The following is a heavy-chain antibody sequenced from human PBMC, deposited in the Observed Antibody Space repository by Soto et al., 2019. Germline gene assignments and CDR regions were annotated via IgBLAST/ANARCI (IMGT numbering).Heavy chain of an antibody. V-gene: IGHV4-4*02. CDR3: GRDPWVDFYYDSGVYYHAKHVFNI. J-gene: IGHJ3*02. Sequence: SETLSLTCAVSGGSINSSNWWSWVRQPPGKGLEWIGEIYHSGSTNYNPSLKSRVTISVDKSKNQFSLKLSSVTAADTAVYYWGRDPWVDFYYDSGVYYHAKHVFNIGAQGKMVPVS. CDR2: IYHSGST. CDR1: GGSINSSNW. D-gene: IGHD3-22*01.